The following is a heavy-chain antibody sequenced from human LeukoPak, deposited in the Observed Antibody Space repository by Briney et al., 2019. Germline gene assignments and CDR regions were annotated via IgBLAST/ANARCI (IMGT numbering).Heavy chain of an antibody. J-gene: IGHJ4*02. CDR2: IKPDGREE. Sequence: GSLRLSCAASGFSFSTFWMSWVRQAPGKGLEWVANIKPDGREEYYADSVKGRFIISRDNAKNSLSLQLNSLRAEDTALYYCARVRGDYTAFDYWGQGTLVTVSS. D-gene: IGHD4-17*01. V-gene: IGHV3-7*01. CDR1: GFSFSTFW. CDR3: ARVRGDYTAFDY.